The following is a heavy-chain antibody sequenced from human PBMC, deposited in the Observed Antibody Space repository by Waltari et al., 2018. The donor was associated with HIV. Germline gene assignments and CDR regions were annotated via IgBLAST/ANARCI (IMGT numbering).Heavy chain of an antibody. D-gene: IGHD4-17*01. J-gene: IGHJ6*02. CDR1: GFTVSSNH. CDR3: ARDYGGNSFYYYYAMDV. V-gene: IGHV3-66*01. Sequence: EVQLVESGGGLVQPGGSLRLSCAASGFTVSSNHMSWVRQAPGKGLEWVVVVYSGGSTYYADSVKGRFTISRDNSKNTLYLQMNSLRAEDTAVYYCARDYGGNSFYYYYAMDVWGQGTTVTVSS. CDR2: VYSGGST.